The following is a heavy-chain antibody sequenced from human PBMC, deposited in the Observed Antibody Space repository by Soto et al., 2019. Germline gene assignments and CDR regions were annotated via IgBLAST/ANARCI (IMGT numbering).Heavy chain of an antibody. CDR2: ISSSSSYI. CDR3: ARVLYYYYGMDV. Sequence: WGSLRLSCAASGFTFSSYSMNWVRQAPGKGLEWVSSISSSSSYIYYADSVKGRFTISRDNAKNSLYLQMNSLRAEDTAVYYCARVLYYYYGMDVWGQGTTVTVSS. V-gene: IGHV3-21*01. J-gene: IGHJ6*02. CDR1: GFTFSSYS.